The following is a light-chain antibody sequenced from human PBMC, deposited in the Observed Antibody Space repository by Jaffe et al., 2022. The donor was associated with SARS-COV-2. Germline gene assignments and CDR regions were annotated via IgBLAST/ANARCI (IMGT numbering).Light chain of an antibody. V-gene: IGKV3-20*01. CDR3: HQHGSSPQT. J-gene: IGKJ1*01. CDR2: GAS. Sequence: EVVLTQSPGTLSLSPGERATLSCRASQSVISTYLAWYQQKPGQGPRLLIYGASSRATGIPDRFSGSGSGTDFTLTISRLEPEDFAVYYCHQHGSSPQTFGQGTKVEIK. CDR1: QSVISTY.